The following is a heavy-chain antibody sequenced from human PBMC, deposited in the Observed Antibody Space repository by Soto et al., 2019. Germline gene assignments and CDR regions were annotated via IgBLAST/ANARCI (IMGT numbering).Heavy chain of an antibody. CDR3: AQGGTYFDY. Sequence: QVQLVESGGGVVQPGTSLRLSCAASGFTFSRSGMHWVRQAPGKGLEWVAGISYDGSDKYYADSVKGRFSISEDNSKNTQYLQMNSLRAEDTAVYYCAQGGTYFDYWGQGTLVTVSS. D-gene: IGHD2-15*01. V-gene: IGHV3-30*03. CDR2: ISYDGSDK. CDR1: GFTFSRSG. J-gene: IGHJ4*02.